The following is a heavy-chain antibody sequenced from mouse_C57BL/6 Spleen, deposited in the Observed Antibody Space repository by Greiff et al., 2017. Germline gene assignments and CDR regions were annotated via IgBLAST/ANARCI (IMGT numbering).Heavy chain of an antibody. CDR2: ISDGGSYT. D-gene: IGHD1-1*01. Sequence: EVKLVESGGGLVKPGGSLKLSCAASGFTFSSYAMSWVRQTPEKRLEWVATISDGGSYTYYPDNVKGRFTISRDNAKNNLYLQMSHLKSEDTAMYYCARDGGSSYDYFDYWGQGTTLTGSS. J-gene: IGHJ2*01. CDR1: GFTFSSYA. V-gene: IGHV5-4*01. CDR3: ARDGGSSYDYFDY.